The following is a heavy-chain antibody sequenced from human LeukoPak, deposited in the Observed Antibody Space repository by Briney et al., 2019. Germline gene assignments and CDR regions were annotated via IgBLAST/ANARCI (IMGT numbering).Heavy chain of an antibody. D-gene: IGHD6-13*01. V-gene: IGHV3-7*01. Sequence: GGSLRLSCAASGFTFSTFWMSWVRQAPGKGLEWVANIKQDGSEKYYVDSVKGRFTISRDDAKNTLYLQMNSLRAEDTAVHYCARESGIAAALDLWGQGTLVTVSS. CDR2: IKQDGSEK. CDR3: ARESGIAAALDL. J-gene: IGHJ5*02. CDR1: GFTFSTFW.